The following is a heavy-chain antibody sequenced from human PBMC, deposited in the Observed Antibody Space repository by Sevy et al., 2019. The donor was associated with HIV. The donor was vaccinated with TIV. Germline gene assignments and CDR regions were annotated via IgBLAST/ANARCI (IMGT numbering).Heavy chain of an antibody. CDR3: VRDHVRDGDLGDYYYYAMDV. Sequence: GGSLRLSCAASGFTFSDYYMSWIRQAPGKGLEWVSYIDGSGTTIYYTDSVKGRFTISRDNAKNSLYLQMNSLRAADTAVYYCVRDHVRDGDLGDYYYYAMDVWGQGTTVTVSS. V-gene: IGHV3-11*01. CDR1: GFTFSDYY. J-gene: IGHJ6*02. D-gene: IGHD4-17*01. CDR2: IDGSGTTI.